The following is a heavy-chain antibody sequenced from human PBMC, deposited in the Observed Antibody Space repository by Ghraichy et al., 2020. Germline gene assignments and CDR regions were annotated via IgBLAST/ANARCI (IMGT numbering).Heavy chain of an antibody. Sequence: SQTLSLTCTVSGGSISSGGYYWSWIRQHPGKGLEWIGYIYYSGSTYYNPSLKSRVTISVDTSKNQFSLKLSSVTAADTAVYYCARGGYTFGYADHWGQGTLVTVSS. CDR2: IYYSGST. J-gene: IGHJ4*02. V-gene: IGHV4-31*02. CDR3: ARGGYTFGYADH. CDR1: GGSISSGGYY. D-gene: IGHD5-18*01.